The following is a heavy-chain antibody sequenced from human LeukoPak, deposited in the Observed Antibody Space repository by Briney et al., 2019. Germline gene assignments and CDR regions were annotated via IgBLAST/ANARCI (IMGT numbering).Heavy chain of an antibody. CDR2: MNPNSGNT. J-gene: IGHJ5*02. CDR3: ARGPLVRLPSSFDP. V-gene: IGHV1-8*01. CDR1: GYTFTSYD. D-gene: IGHD3-16*02. Sequence: ASVKVSCKASGYTFTSYDINWVRQATGQGLEWMGWMNPNSGNTGSEQRFQGRVTMTRDTSISPASMELSSLRSEDTAVYYCARGPLVRLPSSFDPWGQGTLVTVSS.